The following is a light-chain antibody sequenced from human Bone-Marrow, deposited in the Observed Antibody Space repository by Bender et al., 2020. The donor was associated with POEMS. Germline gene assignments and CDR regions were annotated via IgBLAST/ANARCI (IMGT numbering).Light chain of an antibody. CDR2: EDN. CDR1: SSDVGSYNL. V-gene: IGLV2-14*02. CDR3: ASWDDSLNGFYHVV. J-gene: IGLJ2*01. Sequence: QSALTQPASVSGSPGQSITISCTGTSSDVGSYNLVSWYQQHPGKAPKFIIYEDNKRPSGVPDRFSGSKSGTSASLAISGLQSEDEADYYCASWDDSLNGFYHVVFGGGTKLTVL.